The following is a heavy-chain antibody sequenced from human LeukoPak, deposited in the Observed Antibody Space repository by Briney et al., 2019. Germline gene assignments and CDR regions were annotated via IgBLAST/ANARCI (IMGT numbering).Heavy chain of an antibody. V-gene: IGHV3-30*18. Sequence: GGSLRLSCAASGFTFSSYGMHWVRQAPSKGLEWVAVISYDGSNKYYADSVKGRFTISRDNSKNTLYLQMNSLRAEDTAVYYCAKDGTVAGNFDYWGQGTLVTVSS. CDR3: AKDGTVAGNFDY. CDR1: GFTFSSYG. CDR2: ISYDGSNK. J-gene: IGHJ4*02. D-gene: IGHD6-19*01.